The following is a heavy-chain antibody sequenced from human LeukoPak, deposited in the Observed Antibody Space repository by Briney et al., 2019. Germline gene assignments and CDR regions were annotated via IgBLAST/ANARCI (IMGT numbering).Heavy chain of an antibody. Sequence: GGSLRLSCAASGFTFGDYYMTWIRQAPGKGLEWVSYISNSGNTIKEADSVKGRFTISRDNAQNSLFLQMKSLRAEDTAVYYCARDFVLLPAGYCSGGSCYSPWGYWGQGTLVTVSS. CDR3: ARDFVLLPAGYCSGGSCYSPWGY. D-gene: IGHD2-15*01. CDR1: GFTFGDYY. V-gene: IGHV3-11*04. CDR2: ISNSGNTI. J-gene: IGHJ4*02.